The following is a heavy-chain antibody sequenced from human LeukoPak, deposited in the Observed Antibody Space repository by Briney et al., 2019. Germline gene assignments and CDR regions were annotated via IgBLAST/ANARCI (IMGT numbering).Heavy chain of an antibody. CDR3: ACLGMATPYH. J-gene: IGHJ5*02. CDR2: IRYDGSNK. V-gene: IGHV3-30*02. D-gene: IGHD5-24*01. CDR1: RFTFSSYG. Sequence: GGSLRLSCAASRFTFSSYGMHWVRQAPGKGLEWVAFIRYDGSNKYYADPVKGRFTISRDNSKNTLYLQMNSLRAEDTAVYYCACLGMATPYHWGQGTLVTVSS.